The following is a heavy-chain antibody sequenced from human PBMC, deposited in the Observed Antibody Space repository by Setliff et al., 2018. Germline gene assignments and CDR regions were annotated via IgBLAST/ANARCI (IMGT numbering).Heavy chain of an antibody. V-gene: IGHV3-9*01. J-gene: IGHJ6*02. D-gene: IGHD6-19*01. CDR2: ISWNSGSI. CDR3: ARPYNSDWYSTYGMDV. CDR1: GFTFDDYA. Sequence: GGSLRLSCAASGFTFDDYAMHWVRQAPGKGLEWVSGISWNSGSIGYADSVKGRFTISRDNAKNSLYLQMNSLRAEDTALYYCARPYNSDWYSTYGMDVWGQGTTVTVSS.